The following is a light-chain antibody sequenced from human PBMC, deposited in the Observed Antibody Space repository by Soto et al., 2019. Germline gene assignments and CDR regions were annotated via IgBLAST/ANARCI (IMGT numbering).Light chain of an antibody. V-gene: IGLV2-14*01. CDR1: SSDVGGYNY. Sequence: QSALTQAASVSGSPGQSITISCTGTSSDVGGYNYVSWYQQHPGKAPKLMIYEVSNRPSGVSNRFSGSKSGNTASLTISGLQTDDEADYYYSSYTASSTLVFGGGTQLTVL. CDR2: EVS. CDR3: SSYTASSTLV. J-gene: IGLJ2*01.